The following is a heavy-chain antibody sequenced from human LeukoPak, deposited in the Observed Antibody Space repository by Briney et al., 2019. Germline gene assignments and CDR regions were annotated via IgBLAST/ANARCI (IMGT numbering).Heavy chain of an antibody. CDR1: GFTFSSYW. J-gene: IGHJ4*02. D-gene: IGHD3-16*01. Sequence: PGRSLRLSCAASGFTFSSYWMSWVRQAPGKGLEWVANIKQDGSEKYYVDSVKGRFTISRDNAKNSLYLQMNSLRAEDTAVYYCARDFRSLSHDSDFDYWGQGTLVTISS. CDR3: ARDFRSLSHDSDFDY. CDR2: IKQDGSEK. V-gene: IGHV3-7*01.